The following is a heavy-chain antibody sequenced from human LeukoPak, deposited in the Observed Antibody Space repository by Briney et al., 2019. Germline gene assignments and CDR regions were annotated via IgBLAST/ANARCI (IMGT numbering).Heavy chain of an antibody. D-gene: IGHD2-21*02. V-gene: IGHV3-48*03. CDR3: AREWGGDCCGY. J-gene: IGHJ4*02. Sequence: PGGSLRLSCAASGFTFSSYEMNWVRQAPGKGLEWVSYISSSGSTIYYADSVKGRFTISRDNAKNSLYLQMNSLRAEDTAVYYRAREWGGDCCGYWGQGTLVTVSS. CDR1: GFTFSSYE. CDR2: ISSSGSTI.